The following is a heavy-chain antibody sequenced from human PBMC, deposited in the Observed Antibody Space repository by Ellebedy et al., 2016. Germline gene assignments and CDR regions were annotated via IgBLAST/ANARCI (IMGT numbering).Heavy chain of an antibody. Sequence: ASVKVSCKASGYTFTSYGISWVRQAPGQGLEWMGWISAYNGNTNYAQKLQGRVTMTTDTSTSTAYIELRSLRSDDTAVYYCARGEIVGATTVPYYYYGMDVWGQGTTVTVSS. D-gene: IGHD1-26*01. J-gene: IGHJ6*02. CDR1: GYTFTSYG. CDR2: ISAYNGNT. V-gene: IGHV1-18*01. CDR3: ARGEIVGATTVPYYYYGMDV.